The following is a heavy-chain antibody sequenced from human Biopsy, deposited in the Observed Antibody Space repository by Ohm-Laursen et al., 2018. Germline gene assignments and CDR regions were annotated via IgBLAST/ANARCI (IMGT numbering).Heavy chain of an antibody. V-gene: IGHV4-59*08. J-gene: IGHJ1*01. CDR1: GGSFTGNN. CDR2: ISHTGYT. CDR3: ARGSNEYGGLYFPH. Sequence: TLSLTCTVSGGSFTGNNWTWIRQPPGKGLEWIGHISHTGYTSYKSSLKSRVTISLDTSRKHFSLRLTSLAAADTAVYYCARGSNEYGGLYFPHWGQGTLVTVSS. D-gene: IGHD4-23*01.